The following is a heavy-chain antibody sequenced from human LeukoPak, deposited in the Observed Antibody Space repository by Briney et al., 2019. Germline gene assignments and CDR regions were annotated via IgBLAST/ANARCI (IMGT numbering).Heavy chain of an antibody. Sequence: PGGSLRLSCAASGFTFSTYGMQWVRQVPGKGLEGVSYISGSSDSIKYAESVKGRFTNSRDNAKNSLYLHLSSLRAEDTAVYHCGKSRIGSSGLVDLWGQGTLVTVSS. CDR3: GKSRIGSSGLVDL. CDR2: ISGSSDSI. CDR1: GFTFSTYG. V-gene: IGHV3-48*04. J-gene: IGHJ5*02. D-gene: IGHD1-26*01.